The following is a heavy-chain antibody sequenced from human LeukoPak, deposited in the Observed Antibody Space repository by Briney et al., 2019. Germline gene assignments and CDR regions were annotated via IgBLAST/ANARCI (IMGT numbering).Heavy chain of an antibody. Sequence: PSETLSLTCAVSGDSISSSNWWSWVRPSPGKGMEWIGEIYHSGSTNYNPSLQSRVTMSVDNSENHFSLKLSSVTAADTALYYCARSTVSVITRGAFDIWGQGTMVTVSS. CDR1: GDSISSSNW. D-gene: IGHD3-16*02. J-gene: IGHJ3*02. CDR3: ARSTVSVITRGAFDI. CDR2: IYHSGST. V-gene: IGHV4-4*02.